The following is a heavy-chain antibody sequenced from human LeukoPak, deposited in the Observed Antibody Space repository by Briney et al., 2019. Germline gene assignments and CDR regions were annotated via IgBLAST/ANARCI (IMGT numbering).Heavy chain of an antibody. V-gene: IGHV4-59*01. J-gene: IGHJ4*02. Sequence: SETLSLTCTVSGGSISGDYWSWIRQAPGKGLEWVAYIYYSGSTNYNPSLKRRVTISVDTSKNQFSLKLTSVTATDTAVYYCARDRGSGGGFDYWGQGTLVTVSS. CDR2: IYYSGST. CDR1: GGSISGDY. CDR3: ARDRGSGGGFDY. D-gene: IGHD3-10*01.